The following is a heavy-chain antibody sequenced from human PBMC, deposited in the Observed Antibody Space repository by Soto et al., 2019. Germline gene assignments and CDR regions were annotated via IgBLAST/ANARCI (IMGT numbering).Heavy chain of an antibody. CDR2: INHSGST. CDR3: ARLPFSSYYGMDV. D-gene: IGHD2-2*01. V-gene: IGHV4-34*01. J-gene: IGHJ6*02. CDR1: GGSFSGYY. Sequence: LSLTCAVYGGSFSGYYWSWIRQPPGKGLEWIGEINHSGSTNCNPSLKSRVTISVDTSKNQFSLKLSSVTAADTAVYYCARLPFSSYYGMDVWGQGTTVTVSS.